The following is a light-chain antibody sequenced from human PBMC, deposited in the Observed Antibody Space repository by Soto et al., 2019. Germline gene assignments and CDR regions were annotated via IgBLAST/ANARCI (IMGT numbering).Light chain of an antibody. V-gene: IGLV1-40*01. CDR3: QSHDSSLSGWV. CDR2: ANT. J-gene: IGLJ2*01. Sequence: QSVLTQPPSVSGAPGQRVTISCTGSTSNIGAGSDVHWYQHLPGTAPKLLIYANTNRPSGVPDRFSGSRSGTSASLAISGLRADDEADYYCQSHDSSLSGWVFGGGTKLTVL. CDR1: TSNIGAGSD.